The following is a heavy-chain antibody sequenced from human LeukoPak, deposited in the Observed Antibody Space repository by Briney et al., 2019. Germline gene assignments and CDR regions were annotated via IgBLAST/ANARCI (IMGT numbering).Heavy chain of an antibody. D-gene: IGHD3-22*01. CDR3: AREPFLEDSPYGMDV. Sequence: GGSLRLSCAASGFTFSSYSMHWVRQAPGKGLEWVAVISYDGSNKYYADSVKGRFTISRDNSKNTLYLQMNSLRAEDTAVYYCAREPFLEDSPYGMDVWGQGTTVTVSS. V-gene: IGHV3-30-3*01. CDR2: ISYDGSNK. CDR1: GFTFSSYS. J-gene: IGHJ6*02.